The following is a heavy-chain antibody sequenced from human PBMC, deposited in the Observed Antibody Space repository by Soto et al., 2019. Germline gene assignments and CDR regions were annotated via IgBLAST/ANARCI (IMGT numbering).Heavy chain of an antibody. J-gene: IGHJ4*02. CDR2: IYWDDDK. V-gene: IGHV2-5*02. D-gene: IGHD6-19*01. Sequence: QITLKESGPTLVKPTQTLTLTCTFSGFSLSSTRMAVGWIRQPPGKALEWLALIYWDDDKRYSPFLKSRLTITQHTCKNQVVLTTSNIAPVDTARYYCAHIVLAGLGYYFDYWGQGTLVTVSS. CDR1: GFSLSSTRMA. CDR3: AHIVLAGLGYYFDY.